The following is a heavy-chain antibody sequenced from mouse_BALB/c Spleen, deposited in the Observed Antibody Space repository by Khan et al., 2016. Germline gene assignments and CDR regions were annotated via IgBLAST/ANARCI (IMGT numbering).Heavy chain of an antibody. V-gene: IGHV1-37*01. Sequence: VQLQQSGPELVKPGASVKISCKASGYSLTGYFMNWVKQSHGKSLEWIGRINPYNGDTFYNQKFKGKATLTVDKSSSTAHMDLLSLTSEDSAVYYCGSSPYYDDRSKDGFPYWGQGTLVTVSA. CDR1: GYSLTGYF. CDR2: INPYNGDT. CDR3: GSSPYYDDRSKDGFPY. D-gene: IGHD1-1*01. J-gene: IGHJ3*01.